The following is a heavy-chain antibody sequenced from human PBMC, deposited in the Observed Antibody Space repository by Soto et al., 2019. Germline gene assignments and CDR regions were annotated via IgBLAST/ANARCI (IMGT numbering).Heavy chain of an antibody. Sequence: GGSLRLSCAASRFSNSWLHWVRQFPGKGLVWVSRINTDGDKTDYADFVKGRFTMSRDYAKDTLYLEMNNLRAEDTAVYYCVRGPGAYVYFGFDIWGQGTVVTVSS. V-gene: IGHV3-74*01. CDR1: RFSNSW. J-gene: IGHJ3*02. CDR2: INTDGDKT. CDR3: VRGPGAYVYFGFDI. D-gene: IGHD5-12*01.